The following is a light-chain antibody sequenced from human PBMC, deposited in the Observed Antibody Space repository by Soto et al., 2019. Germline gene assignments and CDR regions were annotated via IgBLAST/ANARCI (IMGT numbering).Light chain of an antibody. J-gene: IGKJ1*01. CDR3: QLYNRNTWS. CDR1: QSVGTW. Sequence: DIQMTQSPSSLSASVGDRVTITCRASQSVGTWVAWYQQKPGKAPKLLIYDASNLESGVPSRFSGSGSGTEFTLTITTLQPDDFATYFCQLYNRNTWSFGPGTKVDIK. CDR2: DAS. V-gene: IGKV1-5*01.